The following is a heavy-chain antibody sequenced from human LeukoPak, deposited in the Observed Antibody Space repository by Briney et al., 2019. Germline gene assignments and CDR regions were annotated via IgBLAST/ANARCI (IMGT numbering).Heavy chain of an antibody. CDR3: ARGGYMFDP. CDR1: GFTFTTYW. D-gene: IGHD6-13*01. Sequence: GESLKISCSASGFTFTTYWMTWVRQAPGKGLEWVANIKQDGNEKYYVDSVKGRFTISRDNAKNSLYLQMDSLRAEETAVYYCARGGYMFDPWGQGTLVTVSS. J-gene: IGHJ5*02. V-gene: IGHV3-7*01. CDR2: IKQDGNEK.